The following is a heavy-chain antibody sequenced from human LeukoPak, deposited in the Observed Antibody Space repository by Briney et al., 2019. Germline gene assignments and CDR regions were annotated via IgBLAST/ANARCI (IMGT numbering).Heavy chain of an antibody. CDR3: ARLLDPTFYFDY. Sequence: SETLSLTCTVSGYSISSGYYWGWIRQPPGKGLEWIGSIYHSGSTCYNPSLKSRVTISVDTSKNQFSLKLSSVTAADTAVYYCARLLDPTFYFDYWGQGTLVTVSS. D-gene: IGHD3/OR15-3a*01. CDR2: IYHSGST. J-gene: IGHJ4*02. V-gene: IGHV4-38-2*02. CDR1: GYSISSGYY.